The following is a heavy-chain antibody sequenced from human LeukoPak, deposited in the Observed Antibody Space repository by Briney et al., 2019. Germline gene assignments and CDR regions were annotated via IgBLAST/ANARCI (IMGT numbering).Heavy chain of an antibody. J-gene: IGHJ4*02. Sequence: ASVKVSCKASGYTFTSYYMHWVRQAPGQGLEWMGIINPSGGSTSYAQKFQGRVTMTRDMSTSTVYMELSSLRSEDTAVYYWARDQPPYYDILTGYYTKGFDYWGQGTLVTVSS. CDR1: GYTFTSYY. CDR3: ARDQPPYYDILTGYYTKGFDY. D-gene: IGHD3-9*01. V-gene: IGHV1-46*01. CDR2: INPSGGST.